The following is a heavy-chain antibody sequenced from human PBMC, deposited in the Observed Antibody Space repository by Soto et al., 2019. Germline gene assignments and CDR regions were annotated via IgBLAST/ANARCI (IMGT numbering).Heavy chain of an antibody. V-gene: IGHV3-30*18. D-gene: IGHD3-10*01. CDR1: GFIFSDYG. CDR3: AKDPYNARVTVVRGVIDY. Sequence: GGSLRLSCAASGFIFSDYGMHWVRQAPGKGLEWVAVISYDGIKKDYADSVKGRFTISRDNSKRTQYLQMNSLSADGTAVYYCAKDPYNARVTVVRGVIDYWGQGTLVTVSS. CDR2: ISYDGIKK. J-gene: IGHJ4*02.